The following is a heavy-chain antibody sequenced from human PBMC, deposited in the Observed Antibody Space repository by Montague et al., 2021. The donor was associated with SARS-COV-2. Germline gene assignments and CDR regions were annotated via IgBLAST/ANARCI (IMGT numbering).Heavy chain of an antibody. V-gene: IGHV4-31*03. D-gene: IGHD2-15*01. CDR2: IYYSGST. Sequence: TLSLTCTVSGGSISSGGYYWSWIRQHPGKGLEWIGYIYYSGSTYYNPSLKSRVTISVDTSKNQFSLKLSSVTAADTAVYYCVTAEWGGCYFVDYWGQGTLVTVSS. J-gene: IGHJ4*02. CDR3: VTAEWGGCYFVDY. CDR1: GGSISSGGYY.